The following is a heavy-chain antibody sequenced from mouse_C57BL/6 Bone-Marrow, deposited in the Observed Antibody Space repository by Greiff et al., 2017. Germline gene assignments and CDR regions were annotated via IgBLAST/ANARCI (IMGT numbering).Heavy chain of an antibody. CDR2: IHPNSGST. CDR3: AINWDNAIDY. J-gene: IGHJ4*01. Sequence: QVQLQQPGAELVKPGASVKLSCKASGYTFTSYWMHWVKQRPGQGLEWIGMIHPNSGSTNYNEKFKSNATLTVDKSSGTAYMQISSLTSEDSAVYYCAINWDNAIDYWGQGTSVTVSS. V-gene: IGHV1-64*01. D-gene: IGHD4-1*02. CDR1: GYTFTSYW.